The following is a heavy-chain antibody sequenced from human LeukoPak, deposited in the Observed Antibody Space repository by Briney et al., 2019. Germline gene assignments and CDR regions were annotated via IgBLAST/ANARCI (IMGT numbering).Heavy chain of an antibody. CDR2: IYYSGST. CDR3: ARHRTTVTSP. J-gene: IGHJ5*02. V-gene: IGHV4-39*01. Sequence: PSETLSLTCTVSGGSISSSSYYWGWIRQPPGKGLEWIGSIYYSGSTYYNPSLKSRVTISVDTSKNQFSLKLSSVTAADTVVYYCARHRTTVTSPWGQGTLVTVSS. CDR1: GGSISSSSYY. D-gene: IGHD4-17*01.